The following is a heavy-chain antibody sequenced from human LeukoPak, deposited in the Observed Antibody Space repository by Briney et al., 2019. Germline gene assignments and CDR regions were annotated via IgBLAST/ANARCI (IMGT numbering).Heavy chain of an antibody. J-gene: IGHJ5*02. V-gene: IGHV3-30*03. D-gene: IGHD6-19*01. CDR2: ISYDGSNI. CDR3: ARDSWGWLDNWFDP. CDR1: GFTFSGFG. Sequence: GGSLRLSCAASGFTFSGFGMHGVRQAPGKGLEGGAVISYDGSNIYYSDSVKGRFTISRDNSKDTLYLQMNSLRSDDTAVYYCARDSWGWLDNWFDPWGQGTLVTVSS.